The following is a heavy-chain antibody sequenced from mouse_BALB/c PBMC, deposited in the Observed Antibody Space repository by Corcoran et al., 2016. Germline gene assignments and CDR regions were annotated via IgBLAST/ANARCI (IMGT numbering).Heavy chain of an antibody. CDR3: ARTYYGSTWFAY. V-gene: IGHV1-18*01. CDR1: GYTFTEYT. J-gene: IGHJ3*01. D-gene: IGHD1-1*01. Sequence: EVQLQQSGPELVKPGASVKISCKTSGYTFTEYTMYWVKQSHGTSLEWIGGINPNNGGTTYNQKFKGKATLTVDKSSSTAFMELRSLTSEDSAVYYCARTYYGSTWFAYWGQGTLVTVSA. CDR2: INPNNGGT.